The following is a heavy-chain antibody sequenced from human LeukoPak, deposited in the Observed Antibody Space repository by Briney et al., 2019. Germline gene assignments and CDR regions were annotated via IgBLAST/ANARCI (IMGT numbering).Heavy chain of an antibody. Sequence: GGSLRLSCTASGFTFNSYAVHWVRQAPGKGLEWVAIIWSDGSNKYYADSVKGRFTISRDNSKNTLYLQMNSLRAEDTAVYYCARDADSGGYYSYFDCWGQGTLVTVSS. D-gene: IGHD3-22*01. CDR1: GFTFNSYA. J-gene: IGHJ4*02. V-gene: IGHV3-33*08. CDR2: IWSDGSNK. CDR3: ARDADSGGYYSYFDC.